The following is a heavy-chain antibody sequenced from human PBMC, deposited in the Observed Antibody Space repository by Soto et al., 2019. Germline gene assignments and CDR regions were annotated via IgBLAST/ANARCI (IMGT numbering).Heavy chain of an antibody. Sequence: EVQLLESGGGLVQPGGSLRLSCAASGFTFSSCAMSWVRRAPGKGLEWVSATSGSGGSTYYADSVKGRFTISRDNCKNTLYLQMNSLRAEDAAVYYCSKRGYYFDYWCQGTLVTVSS. J-gene: IGHJ4*02. CDR1: GFTFSSCA. V-gene: IGHV3-23*01. D-gene: IGHD3-10*01. CDR3: SKRGYYFDY. CDR2: TSGSGGST.